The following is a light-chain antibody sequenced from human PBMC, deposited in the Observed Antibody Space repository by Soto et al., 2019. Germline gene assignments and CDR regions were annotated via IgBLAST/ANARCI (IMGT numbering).Light chain of an antibody. V-gene: IGKV3-11*01. CDR2: DTS. Sequence: EIVLTQSPATLSLSPGEGATLSCRASQSAGSYLAWYQQKPGQAPRLLIYDTSNRATGIPARFSGSGSGTDFTLTISSLDPEDFAVYYCQQRSDSLTFGGVTKVEIK. J-gene: IGKJ4*01. CDR3: QQRSDSLT. CDR1: QSAGSY.